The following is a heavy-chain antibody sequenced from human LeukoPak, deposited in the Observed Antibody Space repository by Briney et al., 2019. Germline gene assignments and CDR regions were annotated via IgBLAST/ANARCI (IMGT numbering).Heavy chain of an antibody. V-gene: IGHV3-74*01. Sequence: GGSLRVSCAASGFTFSAYWMHWVRQVPGKGLLWVSRINGDESTTNYAESVKGRFVIFRDNAKNTVHLQMNSLRAEDTAVYYCARDLELTYYDSSGHDYWGQGTLVTVSS. D-gene: IGHD3-22*01. CDR3: ARDLELTYYDSSGHDY. CDR2: INGDESTT. J-gene: IGHJ4*02. CDR1: GFTFSAYW.